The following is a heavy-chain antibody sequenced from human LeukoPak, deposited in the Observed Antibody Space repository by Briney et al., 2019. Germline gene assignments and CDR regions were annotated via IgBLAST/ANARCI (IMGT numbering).Heavy chain of an antibody. D-gene: IGHD6-6*01. CDR3: ARGLYSSSSLDYYYYYMDV. J-gene: IGHJ6*03. V-gene: IGHV4-59*01. CDR2: IYYSGRS. CDR1: GGSISSYY. Sequence: PSETLSLTCTVSGGSISSYYWSWIRQPPGKGLEWIGYIYYSGRSHYNPSLKSRVTISVDTSKDQFSLKLSSVTAADTAVYYCARGLYSSSSLDYYYYYMDVWGKGTTVTVSS.